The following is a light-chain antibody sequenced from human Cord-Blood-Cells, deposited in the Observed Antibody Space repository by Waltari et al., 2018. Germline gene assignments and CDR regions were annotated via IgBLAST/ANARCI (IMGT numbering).Light chain of an antibody. V-gene: IGLV2-23*01. CDR3: CSYAGSSTWV. CDR1: SSDVGSYNL. Sequence: QSALTQPASVSGSPGQSITISCTGTSSDVGSYNLVSWYQQHPGKAPKLMIYEGSKRPSGVSKRVSGSNCGNTACLTISGRQAEDEADYYCCSYAGSSTWVFGGGTKLTVL. CDR2: EGS. J-gene: IGLJ3*02.